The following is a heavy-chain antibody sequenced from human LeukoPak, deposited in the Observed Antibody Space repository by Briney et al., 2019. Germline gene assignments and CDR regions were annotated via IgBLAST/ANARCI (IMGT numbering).Heavy chain of an antibody. V-gene: IGHV3-30-3*02. J-gene: IGHJ4*02. CDR3: ASPPYYDILTGYLN. CDR2: ISYDGSNK. Sequence: GRSLRLSCAASGFIFTTHAMHWVRQAPGKGLEWVAVISYDGSNKYYADSVKGRFTISRDNSKNTLYLQMNSLRAEDTAVYYCASPPYYDILTGYLNWGQGTLVTVSS. D-gene: IGHD3-9*01. CDR1: GFIFTTHA.